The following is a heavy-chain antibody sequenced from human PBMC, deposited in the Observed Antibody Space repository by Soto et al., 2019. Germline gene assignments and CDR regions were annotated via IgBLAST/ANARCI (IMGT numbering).Heavy chain of an antibody. CDR3: AGNGLTFDY. Sequence: QVQLQESGPGLVMPSQTLSLTCTVSGGSISSGTYWSWIRQHPGKGLEWIGYIYYSGRTYYNPSLKSRLTISLDTSKNQFSLKLTSVTAADTAVYYCAGNGLTFDYWGQGTLVTVSS. CDR2: IYYSGRT. CDR1: GGSISSGTY. D-gene: IGHD3-9*01. V-gene: IGHV4-31*03. J-gene: IGHJ4*02.